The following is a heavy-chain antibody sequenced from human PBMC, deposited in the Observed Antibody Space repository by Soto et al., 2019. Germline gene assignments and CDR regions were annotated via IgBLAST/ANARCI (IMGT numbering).Heavy chain of an antibody. CDR1: GFTFSNAW. CDR2: IKSKTDGGTT. J-gene: IGHJ4*02. V-gene: IGHV3-15*01. D-gene: IGHD3-10*01. Sequence: GGSLRLSCAASGFTFSNAWMSWVRQAPGKGLEWVGRIKSKTDGGTTDYAAPVKGRFTISRDDSKNTLYLQMNSLKTEDTAVYYCTTDVGNYYGSGSYINFDYWGQGTLVTVSS. CDR3: TTDVGNYYGSGSYINFDY.